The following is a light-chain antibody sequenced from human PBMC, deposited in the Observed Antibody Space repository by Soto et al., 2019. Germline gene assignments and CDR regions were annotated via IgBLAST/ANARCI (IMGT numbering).Light chain of an antibody. Sequence: QSVLTQPRSVSGSPGQSVTISCTGTSSDVGGYNYVSWYQQHPGKAPKFMIYDVTKRPSGVPDRFSGSKSGNTASLTISGLQAEDEADYYCCSYAGSYTDVFGTGTQLTVL. CDR3: CSYAGSYTDV. CDR2: DVT. V-gene: IGLV2-11*01. CDR1: SSDVGGYNY. J-gene: IGLJ1*01.